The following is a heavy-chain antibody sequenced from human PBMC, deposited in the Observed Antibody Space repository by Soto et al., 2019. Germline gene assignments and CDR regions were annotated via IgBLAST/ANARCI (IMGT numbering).Heavy chain of an antibody. CDR2: ISAYNGNT. D-gene: IGHD3-22*01. CDR1: GYTFTSHG. CDR3: ARDPTDSSGYYYDY. J-gene: IGHJ4*02. Sequence: ASVKVSFKASGYTFTSHGIIWVRQAPGQGLEWMGWISAYNGNTNYAQKFLDRVTMTTDTSTSTAYMELRSLRSDDTAVYYCARDPTDSSGYYYDYWGQGTLVTVSS. V-gene: IGHV1-18*01.